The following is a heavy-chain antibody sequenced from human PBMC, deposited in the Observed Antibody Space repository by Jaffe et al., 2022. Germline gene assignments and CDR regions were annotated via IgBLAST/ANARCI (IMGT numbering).Heavy chain of an antibody. V-gene: IGHV4-30-2*01. CDR1: GGSISSGGYS. J-gene: IGHJ3*02. Sequence: QLQLQESGSGLVKPSQTLSLTCAVSGGSISSGGYSWSWIRQPPGKGLEWIGYIYHSGSTYYNPSLKSRVTISVDRSKNQFSLKLSSVTAADTAVYYCARAFLNGEPRGDAFDIWGQGTMVTVSS. CDR2: IYHSGST. D-gene: IGHD4-17*01. CDR3: ARAFLNGEPRGDAFDI.